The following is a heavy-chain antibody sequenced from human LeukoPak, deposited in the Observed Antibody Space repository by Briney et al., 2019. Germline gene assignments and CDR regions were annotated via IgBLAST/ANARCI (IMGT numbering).Heavy chain of an antibody. CDR2: ISSSSYI. J-gene: IGHJ4*02. CDR1: GFTFSSYS. D-gene: IGHD2-15*01. CDR3: ARSPQIDIVVVVAAIDY. V-gene: IGHV3-21*01. Sequence: GGSLRLSCAASGFTFSSYSMNWVRQAPGKGLEWVSSISSSSYIYYADSVKGRFTISRDNAKNSLYLQMNSLRAEDTAVYYCARSPQIDIVVVVAAIDYWGQGTLVTVSS.